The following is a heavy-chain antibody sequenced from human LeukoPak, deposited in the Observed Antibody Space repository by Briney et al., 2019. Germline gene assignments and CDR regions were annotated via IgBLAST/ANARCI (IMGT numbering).Heavy chain of an antibody. V-gene: IGHV3-21*01. J-gene: IGHJ4*02. Sequence: GGSLRPSCAASGFTFSSYSMNWVRQAPGKGLEWVSSISSSSSYIYYADSVKGRFTISRDNAKNSLYLQMNSLRAEDTAVYYCARAAGPGYQHIDYWGQGTLVTVSS. D-gene: IGHD2-2*01. CDR2: ISSSSSYI. CDR1: GFTFSSYS. CDR3: ARAAGPGYQHIDY.